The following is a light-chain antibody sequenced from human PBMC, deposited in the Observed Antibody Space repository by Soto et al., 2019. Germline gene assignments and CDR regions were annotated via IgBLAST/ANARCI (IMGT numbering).Light chain of an antibody. Sequence: QLVLTQPPSVSGAPGQRVTISCTGSSSNIGAGYDVHWYQQLPGTAPKLLIYGNSNRPSGVPDRFSGSKSGTSASLAITGLQAEDEADYYSQSYASTLGGSVFGGGPQLTAL. CDR2: GNS. CDR1: SSNIGAGYD. CDR3: QSYASTLGGSV. V-gene: IGLV1-40*01. J-gene: IGLJ7*02.